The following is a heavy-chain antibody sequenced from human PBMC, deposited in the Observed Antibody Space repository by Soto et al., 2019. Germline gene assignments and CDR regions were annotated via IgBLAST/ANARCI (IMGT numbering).Heavy chain of an antibody. J-gene: IGHJ6*02. Sequence: GESLKISCKGSGYIFSSHWIGWVRQMPGKGLEWMGIIYPADSNTKYSPSFHGQVTISADKSISTAHLQWTSLQASDSAMYFCARHDGLCPLSGHAMDVWGQGTTVTVSS. CDR2: IYPADSNT. CDR1: GYIFSSHW. D-gene: IGHD2-21*02. V-gene: IGHV5-51*01. CDR3: ARHDGLCPLSGHAMDV.